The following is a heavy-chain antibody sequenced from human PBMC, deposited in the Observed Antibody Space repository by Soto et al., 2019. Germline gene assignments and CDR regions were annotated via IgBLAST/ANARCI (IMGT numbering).Heavy chain of an antibody. CDR1: GVSVFGSG. V-gene: IGHV3-53*01. D-gene: IGHD1-26*01. J-gene: IGHJ4*02. CDR3: ATAIVGEVGATDY. Sequence: WGPLRLSCAVSGVSVFGSGMNWFRQSEQKGLEWISVVYPDYNTYYAESVRGRFTISRDRSKNTVSLQSNSLRAEDAALYYCATAIVGEVGATDYWGQAPLVTVSS. CDR2: VYPDYNT.